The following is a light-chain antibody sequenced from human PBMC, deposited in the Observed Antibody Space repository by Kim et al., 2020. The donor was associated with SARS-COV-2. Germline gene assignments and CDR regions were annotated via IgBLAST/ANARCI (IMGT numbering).Light chain of an antibody. CDR3: QHYNNWPPLT. Sequence: VSPGERATLPCRASQSVSSSLAWYQQKPGQAPRLLIYGASTRATGMPGRFSGSGSGTEFTLTISSLQSEDFAVYYCQHYNNWPPLTFGGGTKVEI. CDR1: QSVSSS. J-gene: IGKJ4*01. V-gene: IGKV3-15*01. CDR2: GAS.